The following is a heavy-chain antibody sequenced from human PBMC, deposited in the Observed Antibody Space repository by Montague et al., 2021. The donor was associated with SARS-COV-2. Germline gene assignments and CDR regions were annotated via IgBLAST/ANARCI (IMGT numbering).Heavy chain of an antibody. CDR1: GFSFSFYA. J-gene: IGHJ4*02. CDR2: IRGSGGST. V-gene: IGHV3-23*01. CDR3: ARMDILTAYPDDY. Sequence: YLSLSCAASGFSFSFYAMSWFRQAPGKGLEWVSGIRGSGGSTYYADSVKGQFTISRDNSKNTLYLQMNSLRAGDTAVYYCARMDILTAYPDDYWGQGTLVTVSS. D-gene: IGHD3-9*01.